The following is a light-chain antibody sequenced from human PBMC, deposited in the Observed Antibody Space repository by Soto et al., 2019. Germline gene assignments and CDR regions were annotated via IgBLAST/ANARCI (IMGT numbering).Light chain of an antibody. CDR3: ATWDISLSAGV. V-gene: IGLV1-51*01. CDR1: NSNIENNV. J-gene: IGLJ3*02. Sequence: QSVLTQPPSVSAAPGQKVTISCSGSNSNIENNVVSWYQQFPGAAPRLLNYDNNKRPSGIPDRFSGSKSGTSATLGITGLQTGDEADYYCATWDISLSAGVFGGGTKLTVL. CDR2: DNN.